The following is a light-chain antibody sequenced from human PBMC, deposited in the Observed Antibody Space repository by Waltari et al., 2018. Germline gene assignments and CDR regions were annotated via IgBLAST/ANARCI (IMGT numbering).Light chain of an antibody. CDR2: GAS. CDR3: QQYNSYPVT. V-gene: IGKV1D-16*01. J-gene: IGKJ5*01. Sequence: DIQMTPSPSSLSASVGDRVTITCRASRDINIWLAWYQQKPEKAPKSLIFGASGLQSGVPSRFSGTGSGTDFTLTISNLQPEDFATYYCQQYNSYPVTFGQGTRVEIK. CDR1: RDINIW.